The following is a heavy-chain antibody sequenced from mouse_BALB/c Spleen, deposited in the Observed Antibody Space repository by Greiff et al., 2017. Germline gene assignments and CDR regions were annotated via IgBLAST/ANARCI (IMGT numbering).Heavy chain of an antibody. D-gene: IGHD2-1*01. CDR3: ASYGNYGGLYYFDY. CDR2: ISYDGSN. V-gene: IGHV3-6*02. CDR1: GYSITSGYY. Sequence: EVQVVESGPGLVKPSQSLSLTCSVTGYSITSGYYWNWIRQFPGNKLEWMGYISYDGSNNYNPSLKNRISITRDTSKNQFFLKLNSVTTEDTATYYCASYGNYGGLYYFDYWGQGTTLTVSS. J-gene: IGHJ2*01.